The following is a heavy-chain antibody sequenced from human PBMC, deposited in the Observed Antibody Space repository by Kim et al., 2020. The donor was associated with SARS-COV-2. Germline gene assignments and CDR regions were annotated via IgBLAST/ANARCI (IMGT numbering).Heavy chain of an antibody. D-gene: IGHD3-10*01. V-gene: IGHV3-30*18. CDR2: ISYDGSNK. Sequence: GGSLRLSCAASGFTFSSYGMHWVRQAPGKGLEWVAVISYDGSNKYYADSVKGRFTISRDNSKNTLYLQMNSLRAEDTAVYYCAKDRYGSGSYLSYYYYYGMDVWGHGTTVTVSS. CDR1: GFTFSSYG. J-gene: IGHJ6*02. CDR3: AKDRYGSGSYLSYYYYYGMDV.